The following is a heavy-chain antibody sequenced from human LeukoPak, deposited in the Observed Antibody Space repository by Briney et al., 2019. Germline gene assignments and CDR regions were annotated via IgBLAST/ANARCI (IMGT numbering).Heavy chain of an antibody. J-gene: IGHJ5*02. Sequence: SETLSLTCTVSGGSINSYYWSWIRQPPGKGLEWIGYIYYSGNTNYNPSLKSRVTISVDTSKNQFSLRLSSVTAADTAVYYCARHQNYDKSGYYPLHPWGQGTLVTVSS. D-gene: IGHD3-22*01. CDR2: IYYSGNT. V-gene: IGHV4-59*08. CDR1: GGSINSYY. CDR3: ARHQNYDKSGYYPLHP.